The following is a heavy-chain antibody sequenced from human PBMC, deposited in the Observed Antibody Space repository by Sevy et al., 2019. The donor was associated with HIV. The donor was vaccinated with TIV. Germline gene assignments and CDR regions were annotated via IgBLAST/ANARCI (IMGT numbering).Heavy chain of an antibody. Sequence: ASVKVSCKASGYTFTGYYMHWVRQAPGQGLEWMGWINPNSGGTNYAQKFQGSVTMTRDTSISTAYMELSRLRSDDTAVYYCARGPLNYYGSGSPLYYYMDVWGKGTTVTVSS. D-gene: IGHD3-10*01. V-gene: IGHV1-2*02. CDR2: INPNSGGT. CDR1: GYTFTGYY. J-gene: IGHJ6*03. CDR3: ARGPLNYYGSGSPLYYYMDV.